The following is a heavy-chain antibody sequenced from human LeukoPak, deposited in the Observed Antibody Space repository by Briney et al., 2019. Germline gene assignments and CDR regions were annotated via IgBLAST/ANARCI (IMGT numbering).Heavy chain of an antibody. V-gene: IGHV3-23*01. CDR1: GFTFSNFA. CDR3: VKEVTGYGYFDY. D-gene: IGHD2-2*03. J-gene: IGHJ4*02. Sequence: GGSLRLSCVASGFTFSNFAMSWVRQAPGKGLEWIAALNGGRTFFQDSVRGRFTISRDNSKNTLYLQLNSLRGDDTAVYYCVKEVTGYGYFDYWGRGTLVTVSS. CDR2: LNGGRT.